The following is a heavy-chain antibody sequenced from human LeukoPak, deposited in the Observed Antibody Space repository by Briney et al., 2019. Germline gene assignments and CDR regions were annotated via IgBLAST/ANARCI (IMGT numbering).Heavy chain of an antibody. Sequence: ASVKVSCKASGYIFTDYYMHWVRQAPGQGLEWMGWINPNSGGTNYAQKFQGRVTMTRDTSISTAYMELSRLRSDDTAVYYCARERIAARRGTPGYWGQGTLVTVSS. CDR3: ARERIAARRGTPGY. J-gene: IGHJ4*02. CDR1: GYIFTDYY. D-gene: IGHD6-6*01. CDR2: INPNSGGT. V-gene: IGHV1-2*02.